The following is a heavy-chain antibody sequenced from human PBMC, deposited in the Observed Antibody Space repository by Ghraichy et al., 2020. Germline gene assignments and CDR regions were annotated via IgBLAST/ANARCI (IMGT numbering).Heavy chain of an antibody. CDR2: INPNSGGT. J-gene: IGHJ6*02. CDR3: ARAGDYYYGMDV. Sequence: ASVKVSCKASGYTLTGYYMHWVRQAPGQGLEWMGQINPNSGGTNYAQKFQGRVTMTRDTSISTAYMELSRLRSDDTAVYYCARAGDYYYGMDVWGQGTTVTVSS. CDR1: GYTLTGYY. D-gene: IGHD3-10*01. V-gene: IGHV1-2*06.